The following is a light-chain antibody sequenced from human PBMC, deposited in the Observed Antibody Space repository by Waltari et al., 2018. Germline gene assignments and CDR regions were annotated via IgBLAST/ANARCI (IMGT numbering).Light chain of an antibody. J-gene: IGKJ2*01. CDR2: GAS. V-gene: IGKV3-20*01. Sequence: EIVLRKSPGTLSLSTGESATLSCSASQSVSSNYLGWYQQKPGQAPRLLIYGASNRATGVPDRFSGSGSGTAFTLTISRLEPEDFAVYYCQQYGSSPPKYTFGQGTKLEI. CDR1: QSVSSNY. CDR3: QQYGSSPPKYT.